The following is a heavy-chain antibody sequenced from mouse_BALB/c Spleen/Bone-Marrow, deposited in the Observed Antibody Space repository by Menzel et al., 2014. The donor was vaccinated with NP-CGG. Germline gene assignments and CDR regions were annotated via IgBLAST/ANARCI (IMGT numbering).Heavy chain of an antibody. J-gene: IGHJ2*01. Sequence: EVQLVESGGGLVQPGGSLKLSCAASGFDFSRYWTSWVRQAPGKGLEWIGEINPDSSTINYTPSLKDKFIISRDNAKNPLYLQMSKVRSEDTALYYCARNGCYGYSDYWGQGTTLTVSS. V-gene: IGHV4-1*02. CDR2: INPDSSTI. CDR1: GFDFSRYW. CDR3: ARNGCYGYSDY. D-gene: IGHD1-1*02.